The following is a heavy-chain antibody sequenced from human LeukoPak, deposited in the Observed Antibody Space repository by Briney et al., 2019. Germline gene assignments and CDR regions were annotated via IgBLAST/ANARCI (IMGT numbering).Heavy chain of an antibody. J-gene: IGHJ4*02. CDR1: GFTFSSYA. V-gene: IGHV3-30-3*02. D-gene: IGHD6-13*01. CDR3: AKIDGSSWYADY. CDR2: ISYDGSNK. Sequence: PGRSLRLSCAASGFTFSSYAMHWVRQAPGKGLEWVAVISYDGSNKYYADSVKGRFTISRDNSKNTLYLQMNSLRAEDTAVYYCAKIDGSSWYADYWGQGTLVTVSS.